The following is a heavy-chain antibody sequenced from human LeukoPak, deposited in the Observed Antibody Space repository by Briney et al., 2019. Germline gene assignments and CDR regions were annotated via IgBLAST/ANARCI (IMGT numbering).Heavy chain of an antibody. V-gene: IGHV1-18*01. D-gene: IGHD3-3*01. Sequence: ASVKVSCKASGYTFTSYGISWVRQAPGQGLEWMGWISAYNGNTNYAQMLQGRVTMTTDTSTSTAYMELRSLRSDDTAVYYCARVEIRITIFGVVIIPDYWGQGTLVTVSS. CDR1: GYTFTSYG. CDR3: ARVEIRITIFGVVIIPDY. CDR2: ISAYNGNT. J-gene: IGHJ4*02.